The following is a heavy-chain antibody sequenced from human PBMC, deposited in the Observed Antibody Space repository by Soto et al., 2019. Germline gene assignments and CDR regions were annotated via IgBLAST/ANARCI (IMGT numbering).Heavy chain of an antibody. V-gene: IGHV3-21*01. CDR3: ARDLGYCSSTSCYEGDFDY. Sequence: GGSLRLSCAASGFTFSSYSMNWVRQAPGKGLEWVSSISSSSSYIYYADSVKGRFTISRDNAKNSLYLQMNSLRAEDTAVYYWARDLGYCSSTSCYEGDFDYWGQGTLVTVSS. J-gene: IGHJ4*02. CDR2: ISSSSSYI. D-gene: IGHD2-2*01. CDR1: GFTFSSYS.